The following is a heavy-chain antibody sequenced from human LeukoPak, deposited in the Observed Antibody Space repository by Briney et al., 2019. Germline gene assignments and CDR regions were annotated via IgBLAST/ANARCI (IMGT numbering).Heavy chain of an antibody. CDR1: GYTFTGYY. Sequence: ASVKVSCKASGYTFTGYYMHWVRQAPGQGLEWMGWTNPNSGGTNYAQKFQGRVTMTRDTSISTAYMELSRLRSDDTAVYYCARSVKEGYCSSTSCPEFDYWGQGTLVTVSS. V-gene: IGHV1-2*02. D-gene: IGHD2-2*01. CDR2: TNPNSGGT. J-gene: IGHJ4*02. CDR3: ARSVKEGYCSSTSCPEFDY.